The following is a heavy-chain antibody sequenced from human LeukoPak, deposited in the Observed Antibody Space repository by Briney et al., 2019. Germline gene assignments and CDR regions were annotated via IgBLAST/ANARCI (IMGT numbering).Heavy chain of an antibody. D-gene: IGHD3-22*01. Sequence: PSETLSLTCAVYGGSFSGYYWSWIRQPPGKGLEWIGEINHSGSTNYNPSLKSRVTISVDTSKNQFSLKLSSVTAADTAVYYCARDSDSSGYWFDCWGQGTLVTVSS. CDR2: INHSGST. V-gene: IGHV4-34*01. CDR3: ARDSDSSGYWFDC. CDR1: GGSFSGYY. J-gene: IGHJ4*02.